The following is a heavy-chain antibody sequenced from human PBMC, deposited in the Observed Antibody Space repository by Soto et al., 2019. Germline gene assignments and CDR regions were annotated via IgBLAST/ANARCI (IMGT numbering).Heavy chain of an antibody. J-gene: IGHJ6*03. Sequence: PGGSLRLSCAASGFTVSSNYMSWVRQAPGKGLEWVSVIYSGGSTYYADSVKGRFTISRDNSKNTLYLQMNSLRAEDTAVYYCARNHDYGEYVSYYYMDVWGKGTKVTVSS. CDR2: IYSGGST. CDR3: ARNHDYGEYVSYYYMDV. D-gene: IGHD4-17*01. V-gene: IGHV3-66*01. CDR1: GFTVSSNY.